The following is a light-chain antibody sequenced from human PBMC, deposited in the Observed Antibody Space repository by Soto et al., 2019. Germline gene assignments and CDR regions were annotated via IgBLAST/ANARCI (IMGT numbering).Light chain of an antibody. CDR3: NSHSSRGALVV. CDR2: DVT. Sequence: QSALTQPASVSGSPGQSITISCTGTSSDIGGYNYVSWYQQHPGKAPKLMIYDVTNRPSGVSNRFSGSKSGNTASLTISGLQAEDEADYYCNSHSSRGALVVFGGGTKVTVL. V-gene: IGLV2-14*03. CDR1: SSDIGGYNY. J-gene: IGLJ2*01.